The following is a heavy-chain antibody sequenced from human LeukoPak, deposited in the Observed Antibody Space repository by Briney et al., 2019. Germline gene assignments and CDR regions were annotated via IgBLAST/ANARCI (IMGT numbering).Heavy chain of an antibody. D-gene: IGHD3-10*01. V-gene: IGHV4-39*07. CDR1: DGSISSSSYY. CDR2: IYYGSVFYSVST. CDR3: ARTNYYGSGSPVGWFYYYYYMDV. J-gene: IGHJ6*03. Sequence: SETLSLTCTVSDGSISSSSYYWGWLRQPQGKGLEWNGSIYYGSVFYSVSTYYNPSLKSRVTMSGDTSKNQFSLKLSSVTAADTAVYYCARTNYYGSGSPVGWFYYYYYMDVWGKGTTVTISS.